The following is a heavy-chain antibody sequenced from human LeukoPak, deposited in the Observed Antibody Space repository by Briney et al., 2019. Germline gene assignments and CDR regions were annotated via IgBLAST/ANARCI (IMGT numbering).Heavy chain of an antibody. CDR3: AKQYYDILTRYYAY. V-gene: IGHV3-23*01. CDR2: ISGSGGST. CDR1: GFTFSSYA. J-gene: IGHJ4*02. Sequence: TGGSLRLSCAASGFTFSSYAMSWVRQAPGKGLEWVSAISGSGGSTYYADSLKGRFTISRDNSKNTLYLQMNSLRAEDTAVYYCAKQYYDILTRYYAYWGQGTLVTVSS. D-gene: IGHD3-9*01.